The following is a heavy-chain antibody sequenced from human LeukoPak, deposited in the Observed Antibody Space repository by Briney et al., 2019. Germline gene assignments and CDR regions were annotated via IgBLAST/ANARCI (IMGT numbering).Heavy chain of an antibody. CDR2: ISGSGGST. Sequence: GGSLRLSCAASGFTFSSYGMSWVRQAPGKGLEWVSAISGSGGSTYYADSVKGRFTISRDNSKNTLYLQMNSLRAEDTAVYYCAKIDGVTVVPAAMFDYWGQGTLVTVSS. V-gene: IGHV3-23*01. D-gene: IGHD2-2*01. CDR3: AKIDGVTVVPAAMFDY. CDR1: GFTFSSYG. J-gene: IGHJ4*02.